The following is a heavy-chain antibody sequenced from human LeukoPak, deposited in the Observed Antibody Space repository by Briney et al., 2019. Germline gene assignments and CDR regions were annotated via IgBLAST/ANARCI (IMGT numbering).Heavy chain of an antibody. CDR1: GFTFSTYW. Sequence: GGSLRLSCAASGFTFSTYWMHWVRQAPGTGLVWVSRINSDGSSTSYADSVKGRFTISRDNAKNTLYLQMNNLRAEDTAVYYCARDRGYAFDIWGQGTMVTVSS. V-gene: IGHV3-74*01. CDR3: ARDRGYAFDI. CDR2: INSDGSST. J-gene: IGHJ3*02. D-gene: IGHD5-12*01.